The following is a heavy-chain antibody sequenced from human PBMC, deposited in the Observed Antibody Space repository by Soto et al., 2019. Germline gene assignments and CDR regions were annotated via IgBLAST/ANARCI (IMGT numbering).Heavy chain of an antibody. D-gene: IGHD2-2*01. V-gene: IGHV3-21*01. CDR3: ARQEIIVLVPAAILFDP. CDR1: GFTFSSYS. J-gene: IGHJ5*02. CDR2: ISSSSSYI. Sequence: LRLSCAASGFTFSSYSMNWVRQAPGKGLEWVSSISSSSSYIYYADSVKGRFTISRDNAKNSLYLQMNSLRAEDTAVYYCARQEIIVLVPAAILFDPWGDGTLVTACS.